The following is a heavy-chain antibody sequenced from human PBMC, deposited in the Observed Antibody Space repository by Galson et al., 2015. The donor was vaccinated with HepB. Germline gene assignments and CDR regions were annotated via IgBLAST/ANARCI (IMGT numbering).Heavy chain of an antibody. V-gene: IGHV3-7*03. D-gene: IGHD5-18*01. J-gene: IGHJ4*02. Sequence: SLRLSCAASGFTFSSYWMSWVRQAPGKGLEWVANIKQDGSEKYYVDSVKGRFTISRDNAKNSLYLQMNSLRAEDTAVYYCARDDNRAKYSYGKNFDYWGQGTLVTVSS. CDR1: GFTFSSYW. CDR2: IKQDGSEK. CDR3: ARDDNRAKYSYGKNFDY.